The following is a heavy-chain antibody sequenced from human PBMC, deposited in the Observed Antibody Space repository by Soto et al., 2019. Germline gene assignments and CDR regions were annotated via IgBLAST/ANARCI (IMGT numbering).Heavy chain of an antibody. J-gene: IGHJ6*03. V-gene: IGHV1-8*01. CDR3: ARGTWDLESDRYYYYMDV. CDR2: MNPNSGNT. CDR1: GYTFTSYD. D-gene: IGHD3-3*01. Sequence: QVQLVQSGAEVKKPGASVKVSCKASGYTFTSYDINWVRHATGQGLEWMGWMNPNSGNTGYAQKFQGRVTMTRNTSISTAYMELSSLRSEDTAVYYCARGTWDLESDRYYYYMDVWGKGTTVTVSS.